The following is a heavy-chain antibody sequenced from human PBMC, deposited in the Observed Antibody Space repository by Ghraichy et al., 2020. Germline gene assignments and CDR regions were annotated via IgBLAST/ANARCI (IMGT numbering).Heavy chain of an antibody. D-gene: IGHD4-11*01. V-gene: IGHV4-4*02. CDR1: GGSISSSNW. Sequence: SETLSLTCAVSGGSISSSNWWSWVRQPPGKGLEWIGEIYHSGSTNYNPSLKSRVTISVDKSKNQFSLKLSSVTAAETAVYYCARDRFGNYAADYYYYYGMDVWGQGTTVTVSS. J-gene: IGHJ6*02. CDR3: ARDRFGNYAADYYYYYGMDV. CDR2: IYHSGST.